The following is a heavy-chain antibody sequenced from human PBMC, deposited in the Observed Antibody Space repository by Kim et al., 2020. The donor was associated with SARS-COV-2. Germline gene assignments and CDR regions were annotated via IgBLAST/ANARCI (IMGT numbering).Heavy chain of an antibody. CDR2: IYSGGSST. CDR3: AKVLWFGELFDRGINHDGAFDI. J-gene: IGHJ3*02. D-gene: IGHD3-10*01. CDR1: GFTFSSYA. Sequence: GGSLRLSCAASGFTFSSYAMSWVRQAPGKGLEWVSVIYSGGSSTYYADSVKGRFTISRDNSKNTLYLQMNSLRAEDTAVYYCAKVLWFGELFDRGINHDGAFDIWGQGTMVTVSS. V-gene: IGHV3-23*03.